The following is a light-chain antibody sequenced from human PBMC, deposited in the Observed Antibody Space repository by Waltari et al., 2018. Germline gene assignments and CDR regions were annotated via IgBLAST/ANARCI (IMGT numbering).Light chain of an antibody. CDR1: QSLLDSEDGNTY. Sequence: DIVMTQTPLSLPVTLREPASISCRSSQSLLDSEDGNTYLEWYLQKPGQSPQLLIYEVSNRASGVPDRFSASGSDTDFTLKISRVEAEDVGVYYCMQALEFPYSFGQGTKVEIK. CDR3: MQALEFPYS. CDR2: EVS. V-gene: IGKV2-40*01. J-gene: IGKJ2*03.